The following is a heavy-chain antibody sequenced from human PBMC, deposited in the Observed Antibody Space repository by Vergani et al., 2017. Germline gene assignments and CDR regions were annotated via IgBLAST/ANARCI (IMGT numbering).Heavy chain of an antibody. CDR3: AREVRPWDGHYFEY. CDR2: ISGSGGRA. J-gene: IGHJ4*02. Sequence: EVQLLESGGGLVQPGGSLRLTCAASEFTFSSYGMYWVRQAPGKGLEWVSVISGSGGRAKYADSVKGRFTVSRDNSKKTLYLQLNRVRAEDTAVYYCAREVRPWDGHYFEYWVQGTLVTVSS. D-gene: IGHD3-10*01. V-gene: IGHV3-23*01. CDR1: EFTFSSYG.